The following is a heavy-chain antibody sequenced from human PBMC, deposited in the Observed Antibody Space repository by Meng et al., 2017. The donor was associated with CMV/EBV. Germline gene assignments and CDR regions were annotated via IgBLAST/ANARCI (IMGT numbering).Heavy chain of an antibody. V-gene: IGHV3-23*03. Sequence: GESLKISCAASGFTFSSYAMSWVRQAPGKGLVWVSVIYSGGSSTYYADSVKGRFTISRDNSKNTLYLQMNSLRAEDTAVYYCAKESCSSTSCYNYFDYWGQGTLVTVSS. CDR2: IYSGGSST. D-gene: IGHD2-2*02. CDR1: GFTFSSYA. CDR3: AKESCSSTSCYNYFDY. J-gene: IGHJ4*02.